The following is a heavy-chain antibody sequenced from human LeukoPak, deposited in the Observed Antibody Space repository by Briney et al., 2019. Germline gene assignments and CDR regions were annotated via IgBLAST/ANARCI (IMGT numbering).Heavy chain of an antibody. D-gene: IGHD3-22*01. CDR2: IYTSGST. V-gene: IGHV4-61*02. CDR1: GGSISSGSYY. CDR3: ARSGWHSSGYPITFDY. J-gene: IGHJ4*02. Sequence: SQTLSLTCTVSGGSISSGSYYWSWIRQPAGKGLEWIGRIYTSGSTNYNPSPTSRVTISVDTSKNQFSLRLSSVTAADTAVYYCARSGWHSSGYPITFDYWGQGTLVTVSS.